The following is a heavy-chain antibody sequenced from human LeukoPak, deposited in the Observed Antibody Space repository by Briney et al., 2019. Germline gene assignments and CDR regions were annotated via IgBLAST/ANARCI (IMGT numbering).Heavy chain of an antibody. J-gene: IGHJ5*02. Sequence: PGGSLRLSCAASGFTFSSYAMSWVRQAPGKGLEWVSSISASGGRTYYADSVQGRFTISRDNSKNTLYLQINSLRAEDTAVFYCARGSEIGTTSRWFDPWGQGILVTVSS. CDR2: ISASGGRT. CDR1: GFTFSSYA. CDR3: ARGSEIGTTSRWFDP. V-gene: IGHV3-23*01. D-gene: IGHD1-1*01.